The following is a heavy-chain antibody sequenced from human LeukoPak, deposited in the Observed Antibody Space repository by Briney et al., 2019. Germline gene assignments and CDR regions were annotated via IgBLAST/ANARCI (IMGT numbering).Heavy chain of an antibody. V-gene: IGHV4-34*01. Sequence: SETLSLTCAVYGGSFSGYYWSWIRQPPGKGLEWIGEINHSGSTNYNPSLKSRGTISLDTSKTQFSLKLSSVTDAETAVYYCARHTYSRGWPPEGAFDIWGQGTMVTVSS. CDR1: GGSFSGYY. J-gene: IGHJ3*02. D-gene: IGHD6-19*01. CDR2: INHSGST. CDR3: ARHTYSRGWPPEGAFDI.